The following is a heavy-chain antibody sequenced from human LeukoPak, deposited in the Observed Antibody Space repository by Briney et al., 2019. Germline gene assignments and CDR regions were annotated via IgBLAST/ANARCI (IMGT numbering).Heavy chain of an antibody. CDR1: GFTFSSYA. CDR3: ARTPAGSGYCSSTSCSPGWFDP. V-gene: IGHV3-30*04. J-gene: IGHJ5*02. D-gene: IGHD2-2*01. Sequence: GGSLRLSCAASGFTFSSYAMRWVRQAPGKGLGWVAVISYDGSNKYYADSVKGRFTISRDNSKNTLYLQMNSLRDEDTGVYYCARTPAGSGYCSSTSCSPGWFDPWGQGTLVTVSS. CDR2: ISYDGSNK.